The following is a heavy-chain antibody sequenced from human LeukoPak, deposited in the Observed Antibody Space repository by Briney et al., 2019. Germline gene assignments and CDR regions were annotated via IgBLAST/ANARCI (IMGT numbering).Heavy chain of an antibody. J-gene: IGHJ4*02. Sequence: VASVKVSCKASGYTFTSYYMHWVRQAPGQGLEWMGIINPSGGSTSYAQKFQGRVTMTRDTSTSTVYMELRSLRSDDTAVYYCARAYFRIVRIGVVANNYFDYWGQGTLVTVSS. CDR2: INPSGGST. CDR3: ARAYFRIVRIGVVANNYFDY. V-gene: IGHV1-46*01. CDR1: GYTFTSYY. D-gene: IGHD2-15*01.